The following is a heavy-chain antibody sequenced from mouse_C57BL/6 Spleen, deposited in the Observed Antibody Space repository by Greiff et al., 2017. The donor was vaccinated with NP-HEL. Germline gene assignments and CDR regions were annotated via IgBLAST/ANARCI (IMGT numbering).Heavy chain of an antibody. V-gene: IGHV1-55*01. CDR3: ARALGSSPYYAMDY. CDR2: IYPGSGST. D-gene: IGHD1-1*01. CDR1: GYTFTSYW. J-gene: IGHJ4*01. Sequence: QVQLQQPGAELVKPGASVKMSCKASGYTFTSYWITWVKQRPGQGLEWIGDIYPGSGSTNYNEKFKSKATLTVDTSSSTAYRQLSSLTSEDSSVYYCARALGSSPYYAMDYWGQGTSVTVSS.